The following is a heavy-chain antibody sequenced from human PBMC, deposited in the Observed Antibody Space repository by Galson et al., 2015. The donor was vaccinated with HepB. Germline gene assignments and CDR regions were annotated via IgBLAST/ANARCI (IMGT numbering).Heavy chain of an antibody. CDR2: INTYNGNT. CDR3: ARDRLCSSTSCLTYYYYGMDV. Sequence: SVKVSCKASGYTFTSYGISWVRQAPGQGLEWMGWINTYNGNTNYAQKLQGRVTMTTDTSTSTAYMDLTSLRSDDTAVYYCARDRLCSSTSCLTYYYYGMDVWGQGTTVTVSS. V-gene: IGHV1-18*01. CDR1: GYTFTSYG. J-gene: IGHJ6*02. D-gene: IGHD2-2*01.